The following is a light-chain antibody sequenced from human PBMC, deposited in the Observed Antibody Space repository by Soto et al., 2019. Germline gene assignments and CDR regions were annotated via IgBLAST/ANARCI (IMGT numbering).Light chain of an antibody. CDR2: DVS. J-gene: IGLJ1*01. Sequence: QSVLTQPASVSGSPGQPITISCTGASSDLGDYNYVSWYQQHPGKAPKLMIYDVSSRPSGVSDRFSGSKSGNTASLTVSGLQAEDEADYYCSSYAGSNNLAVFGTGTKVTVL. CDR3: SSYAGSNNLAV. CDR1: SSDLGDYNY. V-gene: IGLV2-14*03.